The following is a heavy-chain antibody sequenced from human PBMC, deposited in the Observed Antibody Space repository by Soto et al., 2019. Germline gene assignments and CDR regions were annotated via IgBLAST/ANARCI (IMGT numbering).Heavy chain of an antibody. Sequence: GGSLRLSCSASGFTFSSYAMHWVRQAPGKGLEYVSAISSNGGSTYYADSVKGRFTISRDNSKNTLYLQMSSLRAEDTAVYYCVKDPTGWISPYYYGMDVWGQGTTVTVSS. J-gene: IGHJ6*02. CDR1: GFTFSSYA. CDR2: ISSNGGST. D-gene: IGHD5-12*01. CDR3: VKDPTGWISPYYYGMDV. V-gene: IGHV3-64D*08.